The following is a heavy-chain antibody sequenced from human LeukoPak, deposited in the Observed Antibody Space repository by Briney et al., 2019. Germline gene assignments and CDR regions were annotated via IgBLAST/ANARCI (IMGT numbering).Heavy chain of an antibody. D-gene: IGHD2-15*01. J-gene: IGHJ4*02. V-gene: IGHV5-51*04. CDR3: AICSGGSRYFNYFDY. CDR2: IYPSDSDT. CDR1: VYSFTSYW. Sequence: GESLKISCKASVYSFTSYWIGWVRQMPGKGLEWMGIIYPSDSDTRYSPSFQGHVTISADMPISIAFLQWSSLKASATAMYYCAICSGGSRYFNYFDYWGQGTLVTVSS.